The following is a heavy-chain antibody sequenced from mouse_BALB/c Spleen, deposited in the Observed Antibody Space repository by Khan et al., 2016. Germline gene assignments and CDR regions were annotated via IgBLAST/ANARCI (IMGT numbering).Heavy chain of an antibody. Sequence: EVQLQESGAELVKPAASLKLSCTASGYNIKDIYIHWVKQRPEKGLERIRRTDPANGNTKYDPKFQGKATKTEDTSSNTAYLQHSSLTSEDSAVYYCRISTINAWGQGTTLTVSS. V-gene: IGHV14-3*02. CDR2: TDPANGNT. CDR1: GYNIKDIY. CDR3: RISTINA. J-gene: IGHJ2*01.